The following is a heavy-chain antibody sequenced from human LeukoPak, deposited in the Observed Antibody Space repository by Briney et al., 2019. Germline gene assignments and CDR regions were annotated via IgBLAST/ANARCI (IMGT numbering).Heavy chain of an antibody. CDR1: GGSISSYY. Sequence: SETLSLTCTVSGGSISSYYWSWIRQPPGKGLEWIGYIYYSGSTNYNPSLKSRVTISVDTSKNQFSLKLSSVTAADTAVYYCARGMYSSSWYYYYYYMDVWGKGTTVTVSS. CDR2: IYYSGST. D-gene: IGHD6-13*01. CDR3: ARGMYSSSWYYYYYYMDV. V-gene: IGHV4-59*01. J-gene: IGHJ6*03.